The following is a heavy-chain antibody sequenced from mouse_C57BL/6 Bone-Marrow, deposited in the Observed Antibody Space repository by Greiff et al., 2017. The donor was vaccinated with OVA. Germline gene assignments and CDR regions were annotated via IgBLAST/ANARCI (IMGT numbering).Heavy chain of an antibody. V-gene: IGHV1-69*01. CDR3: ARKNVIYYDYGWYFDV. Sequence: QVQLQQPGAELVMPGASVKLSCKASGYTFTSYWMHWVKQRPGQGLEWIGEIDPSDSYTNYNQKFKGKSTLTVDKSSSTAYMQLSSLTSEDSAVYYCARKNVIYYDYGWYFDVWGTGTTVTVSS. D-gene: IGHD2-4*01. CDR2: IDPSDSYT. J-gene: IGHJ1*03. CDR1: GYTFTSYW.